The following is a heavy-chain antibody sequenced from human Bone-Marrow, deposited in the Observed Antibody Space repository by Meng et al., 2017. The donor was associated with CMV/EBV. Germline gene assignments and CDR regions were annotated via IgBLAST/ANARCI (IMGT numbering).Heavy chain of an antibody. Sequence: ASVKVSCKASGYTFTSYDINWVRQATGQGLEWMGWMNPNSGNTGYAQKFQGRVTITRNTSISTAYMELSSLRSEDTAVYYCAKGSARGRPYYFDHWGQGTLVTVSS. CDR3: AKGSARGRPYYFDH. J-gene: IGHJ4*02. V-gene: IGHV1-8*03. CDR2: MNPNSGNT. CDR1: GYTFTSYD.